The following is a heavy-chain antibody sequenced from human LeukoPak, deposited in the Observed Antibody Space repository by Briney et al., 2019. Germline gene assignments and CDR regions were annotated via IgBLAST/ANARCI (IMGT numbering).Heavy chain of an antibody. CDR2: INGDGSTT. Sequence: GGSLRLSCAASGFGFSTSWMHWVRQAPGKGLVWVARINGDGSTTNYADSVKGRFTVSRDNSKNTLYLQMNSLRAEDTAVYYCAKGRSPDYWGQGTLVTVSS. CDR1: GFGFSTSW. V-gene: IGHV3-74*01. J-gene: IGHJ4*02. CDR3: AKGRSPDY.